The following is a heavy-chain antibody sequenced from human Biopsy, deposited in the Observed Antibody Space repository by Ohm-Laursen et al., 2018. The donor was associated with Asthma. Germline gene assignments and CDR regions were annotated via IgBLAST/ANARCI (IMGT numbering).Heavy chain of an antibody. J-gene: IGHJ6*02. V-gene: IGHV1-69*13. CDR3: ARGYSGSDRIVYYYSGLEV. CDR2: PIPVLGTP. Sequence: SVKASCNASGDSFSNYAISWVRQAPGQGLEWMGGPIPVLGTPDHAQMFEGRVTITADESTSTAYMELSSLSSEDTAVCYCARGYSGSDRIVYYYSGLEVWGQGTTVTVSS. CDR1: GDSFSNYA. D-gene: IGHD5-12*01.